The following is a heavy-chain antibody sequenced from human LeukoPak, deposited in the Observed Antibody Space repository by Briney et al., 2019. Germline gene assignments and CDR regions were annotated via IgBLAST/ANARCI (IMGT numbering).Heavy chain of an antibody. J-gene: IGHJ4*02. CDR3: ARDFVVYSSGWERDY. CDR2: IYTSGST. Sequence: SQTLSLTCTVSGGSISSGSYYWSWIRQPAGKGLEWIGRIYTSGSTNYNPSLKSRVTISADTSKNHFSLKLSSVTAADTAVYYCARDFVVYSSGWERDYWGQGTLVTVSS. V-gene: IGHV4-61*02. CDR1: GGSISSGSYY. D-gene: IGHD6-19*01.